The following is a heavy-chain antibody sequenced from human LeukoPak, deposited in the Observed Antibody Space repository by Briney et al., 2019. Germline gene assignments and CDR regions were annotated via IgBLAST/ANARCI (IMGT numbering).Heavy chain of an antibody. D-gene: IGHD3-10*01. J-gene: IGHJ3*02. CDR1: GFTFSSYS. Sequence: GGSLRLSCAASGFTFSSYSMNWVRQAPGKGLEWVSSISSSSSYIYYADSVKGRFTISRDNAKNSLYLQMNSLRAEDTAVYYCARDEDLDFITMVDIEGGDAFDIWGQGTMVTVSS. CDR2: ISSSSSYI. V-gene: IGHV3-21*01. CDR3: ARDEDLDFITMVDIEGGDAFDI.